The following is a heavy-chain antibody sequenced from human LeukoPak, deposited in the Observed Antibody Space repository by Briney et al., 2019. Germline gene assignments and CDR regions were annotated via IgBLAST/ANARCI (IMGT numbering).Heavy chain of an antibody. V-gene: IGHV4-59*01. CDR3: ARGDPTGRPGIAFDH. D-gene: IGHD1-26*01. Sequence: LETLSLTCTVSGGSISSDYWSWIRQPPGKALEWIGFFHDSRGTNYNPSIRSRASISLDTSKSQFYLDLGSVTAADTAVYYCARGDPTGRPGIAFDHWGQGTLVTVSS. CDR1: GGSISSDY. CDR2: FHDSRGT. J-gene: IGHJ4*02.